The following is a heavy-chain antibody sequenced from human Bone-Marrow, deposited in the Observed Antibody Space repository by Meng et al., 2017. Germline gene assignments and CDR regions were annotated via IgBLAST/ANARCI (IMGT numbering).Heavy chain of an antibody. CDR3: ASVFSVPYYYYYGMDV. D-gene: IGHD3-3*02. Sequence: SETLSLTCTVSGGSVSSGSYYWSWIRQPPGKGLEWIGYIYYSGSTNYNPSLKSRVTISVDTSKNQFSLKLSSVTAADTAVYYCASVFSVPYYYYYGMDVWGQGTTVTVSS. J-gene: IGHJ6*02. V-gene: IGHV4-61*01. CDR1: GGSVSSGSYY. CDR2: IYYSGST.